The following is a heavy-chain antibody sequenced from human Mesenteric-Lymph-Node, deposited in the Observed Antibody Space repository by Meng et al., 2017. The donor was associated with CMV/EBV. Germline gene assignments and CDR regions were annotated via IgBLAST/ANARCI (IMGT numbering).Heavy chain of an antibody. Sequence: ASVKVSCKASGYTFTGYYMHWVRQAPGQGLEWMGWINPNSADTNYAQKFQDRVTMTRDKSISTAFMEVIRLRSDDTAVYYCARGGYYYHYGMDVWGQGTTVTVSS. CDR2: INPNSADT. CDR1: GYTFTGYY. J-gene: IGHJ6*02. CDR3: ARGGYYYHYGMDV. V-gene: IGHV1-2*02.